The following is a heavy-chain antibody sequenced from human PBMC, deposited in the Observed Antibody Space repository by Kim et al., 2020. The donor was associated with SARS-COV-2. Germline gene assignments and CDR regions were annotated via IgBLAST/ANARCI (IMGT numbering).Heavy chain of an antibody. CDR2: IWYDGSNK. V-gene: IGHV3-33*08. CDR1: GFTFGNYP. CDR3: ARDRLGEYGMDV. Sequence: GGSLRLSCIASGFTFGNYPMSWVRQAPGKGLEWVAVIWYDGSNKYYADSVKGRFTISRDNSKNTLYLQMNSLRAEDTAVYYCARDRLGEYGMDVWGQGTT. J-gene: IGHJ6*02. D-gene: IGHD3-16*01.